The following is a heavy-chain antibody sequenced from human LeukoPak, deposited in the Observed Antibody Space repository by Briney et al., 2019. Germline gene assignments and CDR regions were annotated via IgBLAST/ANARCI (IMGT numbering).Heavy chain of an antibody. D-gene: IGHD6-19*01. CDR3: GRFGYVAGIDL. CDR2: IDPAGTDT. Sequence: GGSLRLSCAASGFSFNSYWMTWVRQPPGRGLEWLANIDPAGTDTYYVDPVKGRFTITRGNAKNLVYLQMNTLRAEDTAVYSCGRFGYVAGIDLWGQGTLVTVSS. V-gene: IGHV3-7*01. J-gene: IGHJ4*02. CDR1: GFSFNSYW.